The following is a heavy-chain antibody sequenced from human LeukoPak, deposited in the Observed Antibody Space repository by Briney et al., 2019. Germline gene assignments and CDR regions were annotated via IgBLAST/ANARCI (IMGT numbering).Heavy chain of an antibody. Sequence: SETLSLTCAVSGGSISSSNWWSWVRQPPGKGLEWIGEIYHSGKTNYNPSLKSRVTFDRDSSEKKFSLNLSSVTAADTAVYYCASADYAFSFDYWGQGTLVTVSS. CDR3: ASADYAFSFDY. CDR2: IYHSGKT. CDR1: GGSISSSNW. J-gene: IGHJ4*02. V-gene: IGHV4-4*02. D-gene: IGHD4-17*01.